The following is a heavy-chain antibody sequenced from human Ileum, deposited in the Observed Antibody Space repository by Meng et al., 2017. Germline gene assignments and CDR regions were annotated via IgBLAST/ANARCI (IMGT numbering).Heavy chain of an antibody. CDR3: ARSERSVYWYFDL. V-gene: IGHV4-34*01. CDR2: INHSATT. D-gene: IGHD1-26*01. CDR1: GGSFSAYY. Sequence: QLRRCAPGPLRPSWPLSLPCGAYGGSFSAYYWTWIRQPPVKGLEWIGEINHSATTYYSPSLMGRVSVSVDTSKNQFSLKLTSVTAADTAVYYCARSERSVYWYFDLWGRGTLVTVSS. J-gene: IGHJ2*01.